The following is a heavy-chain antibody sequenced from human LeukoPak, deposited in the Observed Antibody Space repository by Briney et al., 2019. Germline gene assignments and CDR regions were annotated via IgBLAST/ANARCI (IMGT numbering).Heavy chain of an antibody. J-gene: IGHJ4*02. CDR1: GFAFSSYA. Sequence: GGSLRLSCAASGFAFSSYAMSWVRQAPGKGLEWVSAISGSGGITYYSDSVKGRFTISRDNSKNTLYLQVNSLRAEDAAVYYCAKDPSASYLYLDYWGQGTLVTVSS. D-gene: IGHD1-26*01. V-gene: IGHV3-23*01. CDR3: AKDPSASYLYLDY. CDR2: ISGSGGIT.